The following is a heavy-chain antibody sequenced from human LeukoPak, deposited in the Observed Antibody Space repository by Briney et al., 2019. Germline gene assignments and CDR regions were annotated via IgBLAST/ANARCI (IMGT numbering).Heavy chain of an antibody. V-gene: IGHV4-59*11. CDR3: ARDSRDAYYYYYMDV. Sequence: SETLYLTCTVSGGSISSHYWSWIRQPPGKGLGWIGYIYYSGSTNYNPSLKSRVTISVDTSKNPFSLKLSSVTAADTAVYYCARDSRDAYYYYYMDVWGKGTTVTVSS. J-gene: IGHJ6*03. D-gene: IGHD2-21*02. CDR1: GGSISSHY. CDR2: IYYSGST.